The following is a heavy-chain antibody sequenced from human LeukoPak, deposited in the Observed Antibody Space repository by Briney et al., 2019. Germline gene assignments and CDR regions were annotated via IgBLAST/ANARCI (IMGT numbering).Heavy chain of an antibody. V-gene: IGHV3-7*01. D-gene: IGHD6-19*01. Sequence: GGSLRLSCAASGFTFSSYWMSWVRQAPGKGLEWVANIKEDGSEKYYVDSVKGRFTISRDNAKNSLYLQMNSLRAEDTAVYYCARDDPSSGWSRTFDYWGQGTLVTVSS. J-gene: IGHJ4*02. CDR3: ARDDPSSGWSRTFDY. CDR2: IKEDGSEK. CDR1: GFTFSSYW.